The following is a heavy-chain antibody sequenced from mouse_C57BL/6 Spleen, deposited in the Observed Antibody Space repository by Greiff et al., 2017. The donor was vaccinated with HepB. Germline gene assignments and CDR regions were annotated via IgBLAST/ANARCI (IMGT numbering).Heavy chain of an antibody. V-gene: IGHV1-55*01. J-gene: IGHJ4*01. CDR3: ARYYSNYNYAMDY. D-gene: IGHD2-5*01. CDR1: GYTFTSYW. Sequence: QVQLQQPGAELVKPGASVKMSCKASGYTFTSYWITWVKQRPGQGLEWIGDIYPGSGSTNYNEKFKSKATLTVATSSSTAYMQLSSLTSEDSAVYYCARYYSNYNYAMDYWGQGTSVTVSS. CDR2: IYPGSGST.